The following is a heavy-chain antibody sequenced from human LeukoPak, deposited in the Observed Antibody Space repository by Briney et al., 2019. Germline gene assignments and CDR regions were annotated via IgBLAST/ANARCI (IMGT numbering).Heavy chain of an antibody. Sequence: PSETLSLTCSVSGGPITEYYWSWLRQPPGNGLEWIGYIYHTGSTNYSPSLKSRVTMSVDASRNQFSLKLVSVTAADTAVYYCARDRGTTGYYYLDSWGQGILVTVSS. CDR2: IYHTGST. D-gene: IGHD1-26*01. V-gene: IGHV4-59*01. J-gene: IGHJ4*02. CDR3: ARDRGTTGYYYLDS. CDR1: GGPITEYY.